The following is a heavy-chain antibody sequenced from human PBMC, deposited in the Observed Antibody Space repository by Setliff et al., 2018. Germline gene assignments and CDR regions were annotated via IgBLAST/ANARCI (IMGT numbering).Heavy chain of an antibody. V-gene: IGHV4-61*09. Sequence: SETLSLTCTVSGGPISSGNYYWSWIRQPAGKGLEWIGHIQTSGTTSYNPSLKSRVTISVDTSKNQFSLKLSAVTAADTAVYFCAREDGPNYYYYYMDIWGKGTTVTSP. CDR1: GGPISSGNYY. CDR2: IQTSGTT. D-gene: IGHD2-8*01. J-gene: IGHJ6*03. CDR3: AREDGPNYYYYYMDI.